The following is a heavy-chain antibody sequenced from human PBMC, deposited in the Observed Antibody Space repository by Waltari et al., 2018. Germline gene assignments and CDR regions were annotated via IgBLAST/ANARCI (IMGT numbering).Heavy chain of an antibody. V-gene: IGHV3-7*01. Sequence: EVQLVESGGGLVQPGGSLRLSCAASGFTFPLYWMSWVRQAPGKGLEFVANINQDGSEKSYVDSVKGRFTISRDNAKNSMSLQMSSLRAEDAAVYYCARDPGFSEFDLWGQGTLVSISA. CDR1: GFTFPLYW. J-gene: IGHJ3*01. CDR3: ARDPGFSEFDL. CDR2: INQDGSEK.